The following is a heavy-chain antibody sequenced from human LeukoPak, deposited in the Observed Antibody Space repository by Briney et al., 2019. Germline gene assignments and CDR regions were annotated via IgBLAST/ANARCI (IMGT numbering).Heavy chain of an antibody. D-gene: IGHD5-12*01. CDR2: ISRSGFTS. CDR3: ARSPSSGYDHMDY. V-gene: IGHV3-48*03. CDR1: GFTLSSHV. Sequence: GGSLRLSCAVSGFTLSSHVMNWVRQAPGKGLEWISYISRSGFTSYYADSVKGRFTISRDDAENSLYLQMNSLRADDTSVYYCARSPSSGYDHMDYWGRGTLVTVSS. J-gene: IGHJ4*02.